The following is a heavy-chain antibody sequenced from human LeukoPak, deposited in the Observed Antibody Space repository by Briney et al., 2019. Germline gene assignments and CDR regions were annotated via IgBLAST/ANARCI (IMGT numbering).Heavy chain of an antibody. V-gene: IGHV4-61*02. CDR3: ARDGPRYWFDP. CDR1: GGSVSSDRYY. J-gene: IGHJ5*02. CDR2: VYSSGST. Sequence: SQSLSLTCTVSGGSVSSDRYYWNWIRQSAGKGLEWIGRVYSSGSTNYNPSLKSRVTISVDTSKNQFSLQLSSVTAADMALYYCARDGPRYWFDPWGQGHMVTVSS.